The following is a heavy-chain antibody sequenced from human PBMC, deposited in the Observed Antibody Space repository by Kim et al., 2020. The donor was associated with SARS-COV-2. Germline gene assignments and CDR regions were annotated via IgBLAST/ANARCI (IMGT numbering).Heavy chain of an antibody. D-gene: IGHD4-4*01. J-gene: IGHJ6*02. Sequence: YPGAVKGRFTISRENAKNSLYLQMNSLRAGDTAVYYCARSVNYYYYGMDVWGQGTTVTVSS. V-gene: IGHV3-13*01. CDR3: ARSVNYYYYGMDV.